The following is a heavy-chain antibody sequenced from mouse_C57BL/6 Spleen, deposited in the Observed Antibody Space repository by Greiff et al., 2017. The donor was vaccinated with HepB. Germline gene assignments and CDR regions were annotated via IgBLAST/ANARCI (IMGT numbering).Heavy chain of an antibody. CDR3: TRECFVGYAMDY. Sequence: DVMLVESGEGLVKPGGSLKLSCAASGFTFSSYAMSWVRQTPEKRLEWVAYISSGGDYIYYADTVKGRFTISRDNARNTLYLQMSSLKSEDTAMYYCTRECFVGYAMDYWGQGTSVTVSS. V-gene: IGHV5-9-1*02. CDR2: ISSGGDYI. D-gene: IGHD6-1*01. J-gene: IGHJ4*01. CDR1: GFTFSSYA.